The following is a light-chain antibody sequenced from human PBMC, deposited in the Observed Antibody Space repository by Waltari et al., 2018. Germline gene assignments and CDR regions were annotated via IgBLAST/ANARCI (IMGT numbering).Light chain of an antibody. CDR1: QSISSY. V-gene: IGKV1-39*01. J-gene: IGKJ3*01. CDR3: QQSYSTPRVT. CDR2: AAS. Sequence: DIPMTPSPSSLSASVGDRVTITCRASQSISSYLNWYQQKPGKAPKLLIYAASSLQSGVPSRFSGSGSGTDFTLTISSLQPEDFATYYCQQSYSTPRVTFGPGTKVDIK.